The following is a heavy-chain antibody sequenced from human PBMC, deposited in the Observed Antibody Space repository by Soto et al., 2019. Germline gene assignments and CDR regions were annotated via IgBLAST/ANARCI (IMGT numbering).Heavy chain of an antibody. CDR1: GGSISSGDYY. Sequence: QVQLRESGPGLVKPSQALFLTCTVSGGSISSGDYYWSWIRQPPGKGLEWIGYIYYSGSTYYNPSLKSRVTISVDTSKNQFSLKLSSVTAADTAVYYCARHSSSWVQAGIWGQGTMVTVSS. V-gene: IGHV4-30-4*01. D-gene: IGHD6-13*01. CDR2: IYYSGST. J-gene: IGHJ3*02. CDR3: ARHSSSWVQAGI.